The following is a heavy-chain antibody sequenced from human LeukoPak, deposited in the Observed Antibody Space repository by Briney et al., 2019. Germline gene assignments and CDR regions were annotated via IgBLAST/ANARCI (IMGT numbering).Heavy chain of an antibody. V-gene: IGHV4-39*01. J-gene: IGHJ4*02. CDR3: ARHFGYSSSYFDY. CDR2: IYYNGSP. CDR1: GGSISSSSYY. D-gene: IGHD6-13*01. Sequence: PSETLSLTCTVSGGSISSSSYYWGWIRQPPGKGLEWIGGIYYNGSPQYNPSLKSRVTIFVDTSKNQFSLKLSSVTAADTAVYYCARHFGYSSSYFDYWGQGTLVTVSS.